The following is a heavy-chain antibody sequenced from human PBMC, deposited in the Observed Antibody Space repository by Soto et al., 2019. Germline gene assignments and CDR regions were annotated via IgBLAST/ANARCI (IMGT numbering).Heavy chain of an antibody. CDR3: ARAVTWGLDV. CDR1: GFTFSLYS. D-gene: IGHD3-10*01. CDR2: ISRSSTGI. Sequence: EVQLVESGGGLVQPGGSLRLSCAASGFTFSLYSMSWVRQAPGKGLEWVSYISRSSTGIHYADSVKGRFTISRDDVANSMHLQMNSLRDGDTVVYYCARAVTWGLDVWGQGTTVSISS. V-gene: IGHV3-48*02. J-gene: IGHJ6*01.